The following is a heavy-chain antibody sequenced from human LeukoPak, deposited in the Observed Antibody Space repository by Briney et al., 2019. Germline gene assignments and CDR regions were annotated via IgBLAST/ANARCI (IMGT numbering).Heavy chain of an antibody. J-gene: IGHJ6*03. Sequence: PGGSLRLSFAASGFTFNNYKMKWVRQAPGKALGWVSSLTSSGAYIFYADSVKGRFTISRDNAKDSLYLQMNSLGPEDTAVYYCARDPYSGNYGNYYYYYMDVWGKGTTVTISS. CDR3: ARDPYSGNYGNYYYYYMDV. V-gene: IGHV3-21*01. D-gene: IGHD1-26*01. CDR1: GFTFNNYK. CDR2: LTSSGAYI.